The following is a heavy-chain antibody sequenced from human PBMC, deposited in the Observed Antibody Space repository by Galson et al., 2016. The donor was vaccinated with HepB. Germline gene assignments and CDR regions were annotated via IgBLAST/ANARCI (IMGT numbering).Heavy chain of an antibody. CDR2: FDPDNADK. CDR3: ATFYSRRDSSGNYFTMDV. CDR1: GYTITDYY. Sequence: VKVSCKVSGYTITDYYMHWVQQAPGKGLEWMGLFDPDNADKEYAEKFQCRVTITSDTSTDTAYMACSSLRSEDTAVYYCATFYSRRDSSGNYFTMDVWGQGTTVTVSS. V-gene: IGHV1-69-2*01. D-gene: IGHD3-22*01. J-gene: IGHJ6*02.